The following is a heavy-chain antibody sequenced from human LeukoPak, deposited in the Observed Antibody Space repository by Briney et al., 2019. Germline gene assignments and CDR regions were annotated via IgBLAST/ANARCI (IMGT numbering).Heavy chain of an antibody. V-gene: IGHV1-2*02. Sequence: ASVKVSCKASGYTFTGYYMHWVRQAPGQGLERMGWINPNSGGTNYAQKFQGRVTMTRDTSISTAYMELSRLRSDDTAVYYCARVNDYGDYGGYWGQGTLVTVSS. CDR3: ARVNDYGDYGGY. CDR1: GYTFTGYY. CDR2: INPNSGGT. D-gene: IGHD4-17*01. J-gene: IGHJ4*02.